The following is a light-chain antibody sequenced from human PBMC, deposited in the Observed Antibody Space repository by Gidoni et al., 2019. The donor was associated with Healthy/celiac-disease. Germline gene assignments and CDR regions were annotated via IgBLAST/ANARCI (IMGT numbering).Light chain of an antibody. V-gene: IGKV6-21*01. CDR1: QSIASS. CDR3: HQSSSLPWT. CDR2: YAS. J-gene: IGKJ1*01. Sequence: EIVLTQSPDFQSVTPKENVTITCRASQSIASSLHWYQQKPDPSPKLLIKYASQSFSGVPSRFSGSGSGTDFTLTINRLEAEDASTYYCHQSSSLPWTFGQGTKVEIK.